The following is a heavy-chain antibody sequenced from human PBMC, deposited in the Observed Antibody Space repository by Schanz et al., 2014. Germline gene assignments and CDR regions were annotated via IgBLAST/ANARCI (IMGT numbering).Heavy chain of an antibody. CDR3: ARDRDQWDGNYLDY. CDR1: GYTFTGYY. J-gene: IGHJ4*02. V-gene: IGHV1-2*06. CDR2: INPNSGGT. D-gene: IGHD1-26*01. Sequence: QVQLLQSGAEVKKPGASVKVSCKASGYTFTGYYMHWVRQAPGQGLEYMGRINPNSGGTNFAQKFQGRVTMTRDTSISTVYMELSRLRSDDTAVYYCARDRDQWDGNYLDYWGQGTLVTVSS.